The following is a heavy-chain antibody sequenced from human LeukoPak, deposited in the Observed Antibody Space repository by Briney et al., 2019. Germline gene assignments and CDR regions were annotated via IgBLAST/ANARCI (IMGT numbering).Heavy chain of an antibody. Sequence: TSSETLSLTCAVYGGSFSGYYWSWIRQPPGKGLEWIGEINHSGSTNYNPSLKSRVTVLVDTSKNQFSLKLRSVTAADTAVYYCARGRGYGRTFDYWGQGTLVTVSS. CDR2: INHSGST. J-gene: IGHJ4*02. V-gene: IGHV4-34*01. CDR3: ARGRGYGRTFDY. D-gene: IGHD5-18*01. CDR1: GGSFSGYY.